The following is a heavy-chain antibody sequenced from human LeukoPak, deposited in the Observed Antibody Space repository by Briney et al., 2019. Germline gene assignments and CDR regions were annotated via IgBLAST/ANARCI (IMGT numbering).Heavy chain of an antibody. J-gene: IGHJ4*02. V-gene: IGHV3-9*01. D-gene: IGHD1-26*01. CDR2: ISWNSGSI. Sequence: GRSLSLSCAASGFTLEEYAMHWVRQAPGKGLEWVSGISWNSGSIGYADSVKGRFTISRDHAKNSLYLQMNSLRAEDTAVYYCANLSPYSASSFDYWGQGTLVTVSS. CDR1: GFTLEEYA. CDR3: ANLSPYSASSFDY.